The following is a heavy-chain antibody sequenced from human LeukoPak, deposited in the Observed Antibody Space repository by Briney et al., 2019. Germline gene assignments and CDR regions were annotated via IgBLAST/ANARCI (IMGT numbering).Heavy chain of an antibody. J-gene: IGHJ4*02. CDR2: ISTTGST. CDR1: GGSISNYY. D-gene: IGHD5-12*01. CDR3: ARQGYSGYGPHFDY. V-gene: IGHV4-4*09. Sequence: SETLPLTCTVSGGSISNYYWSWIRQPPGKGLEWIGYISTTGSTNYSPSLKSRVTISVDTSKNQFSLKLSSVTAADTAVYYCARQGYSGYGPHFDYWGQGTLVTVSS.